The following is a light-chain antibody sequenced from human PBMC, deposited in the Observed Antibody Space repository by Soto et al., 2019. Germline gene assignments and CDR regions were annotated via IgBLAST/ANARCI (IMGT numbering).Light chain of an antibody. Sequence: DIQMTQSPSSLSASVGDRVTITCQASQDITICLNWYQQKPGKAPKLLIYDATNLETGVPSRFSGSGSGTDFTLTISNLQPEDVATYYCHQYDSLPPFTFGPGTTVDIK. J-gene: IGKJ3*01. CDR2: DAT. CDR1: QDITIC. V-gene: IGKV1-33*01. CDR3: HQYDSLPPFT.